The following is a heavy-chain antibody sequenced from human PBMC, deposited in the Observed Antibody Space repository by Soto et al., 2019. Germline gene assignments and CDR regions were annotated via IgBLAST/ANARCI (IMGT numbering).Heavy chain of an antibody. V-gene: IGHV3-30*03. J-gene: IGHJ4*02. CDR1: GFTVSSYG. Sequence: QVQLEESGGGVVQRGRSLRLSCAVSGFTVSSYGMHWVRQAPGKGLEWVAGISRDGRTTFYADSVKGRFTISKDNSRNTLFLEMNSLRDDDMAVYYCTGEVASGYWGQGTLVTVSS. CDR3: TGEVASGY. CDR2: ISRDGRTT.